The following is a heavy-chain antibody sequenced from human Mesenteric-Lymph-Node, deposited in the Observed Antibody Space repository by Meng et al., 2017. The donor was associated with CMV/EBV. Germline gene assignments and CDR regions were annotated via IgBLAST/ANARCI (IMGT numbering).Heavy chain of an antibody. J-gene: IGHJ4*02. CDR3: ARHYPSEGEHIVAVPAALKFDN. D-gene: IGHD2-2*01. V-gene: IGHV1-69*08. CDR2: IIPIIGST. Sequence: SAQVSCKASGGTFSSYSASWVRQAPGQGLEWMGSIIPIIGSTNYAQTFQGRLTITADKSTNTAYMELNSLRSDDTAVYYCARHYPSEGEHIVAVPAALKFDNEGQGTLVTVSS. CDR1: GGTFSSYS.